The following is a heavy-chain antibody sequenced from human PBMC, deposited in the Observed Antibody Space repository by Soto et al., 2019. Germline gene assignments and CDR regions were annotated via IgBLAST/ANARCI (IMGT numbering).Heavy chain of an antibody. Sequence: GESLKISCKGSGYSFTSYWIGWVRQMPGKGLAWMGIIYPGDSDTRYSPSFQGQVTISADKSISTAYLQWSSLKASDTAMYYCARLGGYCSSTSAGYYYGMDVWGQGTTVTVSS. CDR1: GYSFTSYW. J-gene: IGHJ6*02. CDR3: ARLGGYCSSTSAGYYYGMDV. CDR2: IYPGDSDT. D-gene: IGHD2-2*01. V-gene: IGHV5-51*01.